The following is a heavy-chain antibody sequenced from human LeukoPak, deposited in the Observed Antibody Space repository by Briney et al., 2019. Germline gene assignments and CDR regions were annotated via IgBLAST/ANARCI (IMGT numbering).Heavy chain of an antibody. J-gene: IGHJ4*02. CDR2: IKQDGNEK. Sequence: PGGSLRLSCAASGFTFDSYWMSWVRQAPGKGLEWVANIKQDGNEKYYVDPVKGRFTIYRDNAENSLNLQMNSLRAEDTAVYYCTRDPLTQNDYWGQGTLVTVSS. V-gene: IGHV3-7*01. CDR1: GFTFDSYW. D-gene: IGHD1-14*01. CDR3: TRDPLTQNDY.